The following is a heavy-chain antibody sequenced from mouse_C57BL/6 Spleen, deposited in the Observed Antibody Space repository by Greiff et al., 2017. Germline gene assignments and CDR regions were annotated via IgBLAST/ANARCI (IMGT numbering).Heavy chain of an antibody. Sequence: DVMLVESGGGLVQPGESLKLSCESNEYEFPSHDMSWVRKTPEKRLELVAAINSDGGSTYYPDTMERRFIISRDNTKKTLYLQMSSLRSEDTALYYCARRGYYYGSSYWYFDVWGTGTTVTVSS. CDR1: EYEFPSHD. D-gene: IGHD1-1*01. CDR3: ARRGYYYGSSYWYFDV. J-gene: IGHJ1*03. CDR2: INSDGGST. V-gene: IGHV5-2*03.